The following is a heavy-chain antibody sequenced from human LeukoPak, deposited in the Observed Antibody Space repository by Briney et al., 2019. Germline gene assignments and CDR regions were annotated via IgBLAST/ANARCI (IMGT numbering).Heavy chain of an antibody. D-gene: IGHD6-19*01. J-gene: IGHJ5*02. CDR3: ARGPIEAGRLFNWFDP. Sequence: SETLSLTCTDSGGSISPYYWIWIRQPPGKGLEWIGYIPYSGSTSFNPSLKSRVTISIHTSTNQLSLALSSVTAADTAVYYCARGPIEAGRLFNWFDPWGQGTLVTVSS. V-gene: IGHV4-59*01. CDR2: IPYSGST. CDR1: GGSISPYY.